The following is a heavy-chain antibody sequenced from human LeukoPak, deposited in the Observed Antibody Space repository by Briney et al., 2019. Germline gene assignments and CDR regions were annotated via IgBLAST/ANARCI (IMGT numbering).Heavy chain of an antibody. V-gene: IGHV3-21*01. D-gene: IGHD6-13*01. Sequence: TSGGSLRLSCAASGFTLSSYSMNWVRQAPGKGLEWVSSISSSSSYRYYADSVKGRFTISRDNAKNSLYLQMNSLRAEDTAVYYCAKTYSSSWYEIYYYYYYYMDVWGKGTTVTVSS. J-gene: IGHJ6*03. CDR3: AKTYSSSWYEIYYYYYYYMDV. CDR1: GFTLSSYS. CDR2: ISSSSSYR.